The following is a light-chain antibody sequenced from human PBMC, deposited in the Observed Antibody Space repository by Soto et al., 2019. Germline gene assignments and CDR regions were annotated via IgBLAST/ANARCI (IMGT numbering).Light chain of an antibody. CDR2: STN. Sequence: QAVVTQEPSFSVSPGGTVTLPCGLSSGSVSTSYYPSWYQQTPGQAPRTLIYSTNTRSAGVPDRFSGSILGNKAALTITGAKADDESDYYCVLYMGSGIWVFGGGTKLTVL. CDR1: SGSVSTSYY. CDR3: VLYMGSGIWV. V-gene: IGLV8-61*01. J-gene: IGLJ3*02.